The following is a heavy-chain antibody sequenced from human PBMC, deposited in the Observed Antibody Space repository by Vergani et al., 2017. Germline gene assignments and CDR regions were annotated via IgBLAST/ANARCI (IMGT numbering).Heavy chain of an antibody. V-gene: IGHV3-11*01. J-gene: IGHJ3*02. D-gene: IGHD1-26*01. Sequence: QVQLVESGGGLVKPGGSLRLSCAASGFTFSDYYMSWIRQAPGKGLEWVSYISSSGSTIYYADSVKGRFTISRDNSKNTLYLQMNSLRAEDTAVYYCAKVRDSGSYYDAFDIWGQGTMVTVSS. CDR1: GFTFSDYY. CDR2: ISSSGSTI. CDR3: AKVRDSGSYYDAFDI.